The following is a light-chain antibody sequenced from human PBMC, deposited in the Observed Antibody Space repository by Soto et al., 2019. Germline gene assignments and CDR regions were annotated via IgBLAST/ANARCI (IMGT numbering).Light chain of an antibody. J-gene: IGKJ1*01. Sequence: DIQMTQSPSTLSASVGDRVTITCRASQSITDWLAWYQQKPGKAPKFLIYKASNLEGGFPSSFSGSGSGTEFTLTISSVQPDDFATYYCQYWDDYSWTFGQGTKVEIK. V-gene: IGKV1-5*03. CDR2: KAS. CDR3: QYWDDYSWT. CDR1: QSITDW.